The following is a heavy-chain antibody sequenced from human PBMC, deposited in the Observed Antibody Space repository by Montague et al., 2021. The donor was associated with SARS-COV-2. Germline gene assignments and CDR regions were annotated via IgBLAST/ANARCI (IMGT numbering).Heavy chain of an antibody. J-gene: IGHJ4*02. Sequence: SETLSLTCAVSSGSISSSHWFTWVRQPPGKGLEWIGDIYDSETINYNPSLKRRVTISVDRTKNQFSLKLSSVTAEDTAVYYCARGPDSSGYYNDFDYWGQGTLVTVSS. V-gene: IGHV4-4*02. CDR1: SGSISSSHW. CDR2: IYDSETI. D-gene: IGHD3-22*01. CDR3: ARGPDSSGYYNDFDY.